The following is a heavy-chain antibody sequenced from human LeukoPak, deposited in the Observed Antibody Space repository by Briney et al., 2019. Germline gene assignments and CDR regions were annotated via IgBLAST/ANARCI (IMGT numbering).Heavy chain of an antibody. V-gene: IGHV1-8*03. CDR1: GYTFTRYD. CDR2: MNPKSGNT. Sequence: ASVKVSCKASGYTFTRYDINWVRQATGQGLEWMGWMNPKSGNTGHAQKFQGRVTITRDTSISTVYMELSRLRSDDTAVHYCARDGNVGYYDFWSGRPDAFDIWGQGTMVTVSS. J-gene: IGHJ3*02. CDR3: ARDGNVGYYDFWSGRPDAFDI. D-gene: IGHD3-3*01.